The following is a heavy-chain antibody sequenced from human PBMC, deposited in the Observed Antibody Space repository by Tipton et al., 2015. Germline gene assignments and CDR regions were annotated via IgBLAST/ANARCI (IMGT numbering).Heavy chain of an antibody. CDR2: IYYSGST. V-gene: IGHV4-31*03. CDR1: GGSISSGAYY. Sequence: TLSLTCTVSGGSISSGAYYWSWIRQHPGKGLEWIGYIYYSGSTYYNPSLKSRVTISVDTSKNQFSLKLSSVTAADTAVYYCARDFLYSGFYALDLWGQGTMVTVSS. CDR3: ARDFLYSGFYALDL. J-gene: IGHJ3*01. D-gene: IGHD6-19*01.